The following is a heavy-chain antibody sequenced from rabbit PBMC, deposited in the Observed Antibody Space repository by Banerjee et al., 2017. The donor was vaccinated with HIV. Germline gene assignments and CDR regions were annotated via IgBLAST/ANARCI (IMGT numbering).Heavy chain of an antibody. CDR3: ARGFWYAGAAYPLDL. J-gene: IGHJ4*01. D-gene: IGHD4-2*01. Sequence: QSLEESGGGLVQPEGSLALTCKASGFTISSSYYMCWVRQAPGKGLELIACIYTGDGSTWYASWAKGRFTISKTSSTTVTLEMTSLTAADTATYFCARGFWYAGAAYPLDLWGPGTLVTIS. CDR2: IYTGDGST. V-gene: IGHV1S40*01. CDR1: GFTISSSYY.